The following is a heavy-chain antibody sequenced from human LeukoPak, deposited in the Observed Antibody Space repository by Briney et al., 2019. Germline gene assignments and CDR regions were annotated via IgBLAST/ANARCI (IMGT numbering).Heavy chain of an antibody. CDR3: ARRKGSGSYAVDY. D-gene: IGHD3-10*01. CDR1: GFTFSSYG. Sequence: GGSLRLSCAASGFTFSSYGMHWVRQAPGKGLEWVAFIRYDGSNKYYADSVKGRFTISRDNSKNTLYLQMNSLRAEDTAVYYCARRKGSGSYAVDYWGQGTLVTVSS. J-gene: IGHJ4*02. V-gene: IGHV3-30*02. CDR2: IRYDGSNK.